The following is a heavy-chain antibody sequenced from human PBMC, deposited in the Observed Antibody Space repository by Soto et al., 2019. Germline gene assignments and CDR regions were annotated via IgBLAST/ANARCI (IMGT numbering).Heavy chain of an antibody. CDR2: IIPIFGTA. J-gene: IGHJ6*02. V-gene: IGHV1-69*01. CDR3: ARDRVPIVVVPADPYYYYGMDV. CDR1: GGTFSSYA. D-gene: IGHD2-2*01. Sequence: QVQLVQSGAEVKKPGSSVKVSCKASGGTFSSYAISWVRQAPGQGLEWMGGIIPIFGTANYAQKFQGRVTITADESTSTAYMELSSLRSEATAVYYCARDRVPIVVVPADPYYYYGMDVWGQGTTVTVSS.